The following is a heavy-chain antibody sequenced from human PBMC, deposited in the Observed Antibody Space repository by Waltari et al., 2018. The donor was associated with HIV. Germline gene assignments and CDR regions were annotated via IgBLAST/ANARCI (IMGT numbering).Heavy chain of an antibody. CDR3: AKDYDSSGFYYFDY. J-gene: IGHJ4*02. CDR1: GFTFSTYA. V-gene: IGHV3-23*01. Sequence: EVHLLESGGGLVQPGGSMRLSCAASGFTFSTYAMNWVRQAPGKGLEWVSAISGSGGGRYYADSVKGRLTISRDNSKKTLYLQMNSLRAEDTAVYYCAKDYDSSGFYYFDYWGQGTLVTVSS. CDR2: ISGSGGGR. D-gene: IGHD3-22*01.